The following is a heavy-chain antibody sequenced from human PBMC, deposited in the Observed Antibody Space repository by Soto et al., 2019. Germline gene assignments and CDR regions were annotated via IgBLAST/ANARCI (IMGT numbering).Heavy chain of an antibody. J-gene: IGHJ4*02. Sequence: EVQLLESGGGLVQPGGSLTLSCAASGFTFSSYAMTWVRQAPGKGLEWVSAISYSGGSTFYADSVKGRFTISRDNSKTALYLQMNSLRAEDTAVYYCANWNYGSGSYSKFDNWGQGTLVTVSS. CDR3: ANWNYGSGSYSKFDN. CDR1: GFTFSSYA. V-gene: IGHV3-23*01. CDR2: ISYSGGST. D-gene: IGHD3-10*01.